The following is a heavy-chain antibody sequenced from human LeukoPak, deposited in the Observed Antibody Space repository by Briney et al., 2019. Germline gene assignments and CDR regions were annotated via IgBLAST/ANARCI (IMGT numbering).Heavy chain of an antibody. J-gene: IGHJ4*02. Sequence: ASVKVSCKASGYTFTGYYMHWVRQAPGQRLEWVGWINPNSGGTNYAQKFQGRVTMTRDTSISTAYMELSGLRSDDTAVYYCARVGAWQLLGSIDYWGQGTLVTVSS. V-gene: IGHV1-2*02. D-gene: IGHD1-26*01. CDR1: GYTFTGYY. CDR3: ARVGAWQLLGSIDY. CDR2: INPNSGGT.